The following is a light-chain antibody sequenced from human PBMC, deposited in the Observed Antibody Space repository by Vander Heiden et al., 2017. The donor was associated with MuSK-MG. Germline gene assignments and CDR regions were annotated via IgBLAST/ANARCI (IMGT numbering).Light chain of an antibody. J-gene: IGKJ1*01. CDR1: QRIGSW. Sequence: DIQMTQSPSTLSASVGDRVTITCRASQRIGSWLAWYQQKPGKAPNLLIYYASTLKSGVPSRFSGSGSGTEFPLTIRSLQPDDFATDDCQLDNRYRWTFGQGTKVEIK. CDR3: QLDNRYRWT. V-gene: IGKV1-5*01. CDR2: YAS.